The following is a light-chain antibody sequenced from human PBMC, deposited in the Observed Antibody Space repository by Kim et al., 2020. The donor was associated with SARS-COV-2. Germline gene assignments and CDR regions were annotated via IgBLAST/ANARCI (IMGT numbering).Light chain of an antibody. CDR2: QDS. Sequence: SYELTQPPSVSVCPGQTASITCSGENLGDKYACWYQQKPGQSPVLVIYQDSKRHSGIPERFSGSNSGNTATLTISGTQAMDEVDYYCQAWDSSTVVFGGG. J-gene: IGLJ2*01. CDR1: NLGDKY. CDR3: QAWDSSTVV. V-gene: IGLV3-1*01.